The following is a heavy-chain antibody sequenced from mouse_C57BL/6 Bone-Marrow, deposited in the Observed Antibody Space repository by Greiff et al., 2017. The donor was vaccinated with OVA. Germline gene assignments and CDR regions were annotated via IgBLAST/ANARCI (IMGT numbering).Heavy chain of an antibody. CDR1: GFTFSDYG. CDR3: ARRAY. J-gene: IGHJ3*01. Sequence: DVKLVESGGGLVKPGGSLKLSCAASGFTFSDYGMHWVRQAPEKGLEWVAYISRGSSTIYYADTVKGRFTISRDNAKNTLFLQMTSLRSEDTAMYYCARRAYWGQGTLVTVSA. CDR2: ISRGSSTI. V-gene: IGHV5-17*01.